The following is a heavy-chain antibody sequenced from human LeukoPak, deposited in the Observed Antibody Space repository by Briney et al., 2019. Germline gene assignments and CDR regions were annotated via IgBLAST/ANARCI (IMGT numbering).Heavy chain of an antibody. J-gene: IGHJ4*02. CDR2: IYYSGST. D-gene: IGHD3-3*01. CDR1: GGSISSGNYY. V-gene: IGHV4-61*10. Sequence: PSETLSLTCTVSGGSISSGNYYWNWIRQPAGKGLEWIGYIYYSGSTNYNPSLKSRVTISVDTSKNQFSLKLSSVTAADTAVYYCARGPPPGDWLIDYWGQGTLVTVSS. CDR3: ARGPPPGDWLIDY.